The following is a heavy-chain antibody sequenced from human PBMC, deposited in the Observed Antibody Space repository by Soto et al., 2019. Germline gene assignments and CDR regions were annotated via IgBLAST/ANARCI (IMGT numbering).Heavy chain of an antibody. V-gene: IGHV3-23*01. CDR1: GFTFSSYA. Sequence: EVQLLESGGGLVQPWGSLRLSCAASGFTFSSYAMSWVRQAPGKGLEWVSAISGSGGSTYYADSVKGRFTISRDNSKNTLYLQMNSLRAEDTAVYYCAKERGRGITGTTPDFDYWGQGTLVTVSS. CDR3: AKERGRGITGTTPDFDY. CDR2: ISGSGGST. D-gene: IGHD1-7*01. J-gene: IGHJ4*02.